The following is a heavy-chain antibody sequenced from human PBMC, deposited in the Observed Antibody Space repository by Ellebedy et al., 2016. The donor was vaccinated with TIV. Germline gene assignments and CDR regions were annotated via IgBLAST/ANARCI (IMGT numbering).Heavy chain of an antibody. CDR3: ARHAATVGAPNMDV. Sequence: GSLRLSCTVSGGSMTSYYWSWIRQPPVKGLEWIGYISYSMYYSGSTNYNPSLKSRVTISVDTSKNQFSLKLSSVTAADTAVYYCARHAATVGAPNMDVWGRGTTVTVSS. V-gene: IGHV4-59*08. CDR2: ISYSMYYSGST. D-gene: IGHD4-23*01. CDR1: GGSMTSYY. J-gene: IGHJ6*03.